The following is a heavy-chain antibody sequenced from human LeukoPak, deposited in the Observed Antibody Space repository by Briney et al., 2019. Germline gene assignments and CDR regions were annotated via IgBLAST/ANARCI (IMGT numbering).Heavy chain of an antibody. Sequence: GGSLRLSCAASGFTFSNYAVSWVRQAPGKGLEWVSAISGSGGQTYYADSVKGRLTISRDRNTLYLQMNSLRAEDTAVYYCGKWGSCISTSCYYYGMDVWGQGTTVIVSS. J-gene: IGHJ6*02. CDR3: GKWGSCISTSCYYYGMDV. D-gene: IGHD2-2*01. CDR2: ISGSGGQT. CDR1: GFTFSNYA. V-gene: IGHV3-23*01.